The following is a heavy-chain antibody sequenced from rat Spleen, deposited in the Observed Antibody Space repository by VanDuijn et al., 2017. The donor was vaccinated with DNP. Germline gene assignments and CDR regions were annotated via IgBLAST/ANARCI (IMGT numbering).Heavy chain of an antibody. J-gene: IGHJ2*01. Sequence: EVQLVESGGGLVQPGRSLKLSCAASGFTFSNYGMHWIRQLPARGLEWVAAISPSGSRTYYLDSVKGRFTISRDDAKSSPYLQMNSLKPEDTATYYCGKNTGYYFDHWGQGVMVTVSS. V-gene: IGHV5-19*01. CDR2: ISPSGSRT. D-gene: IGHD4-1*01. CDR3: GKNTGYYFDH. CDR1: GFTFSNYG.